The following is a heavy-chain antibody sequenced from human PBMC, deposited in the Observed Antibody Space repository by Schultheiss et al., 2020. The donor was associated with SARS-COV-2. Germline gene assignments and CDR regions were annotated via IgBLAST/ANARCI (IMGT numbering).Heavy chain of an antibody. D-gene: IGHD3-3*01. Sequence: SETLSLTCAVYGGSFSGNYWSWIRQPPGKGLEWIGEINHSGSTHCNPSLKSRVTISVDTSKNQFSLKLSSVTAADTAVYYCARYPLYFTIFGVGGGMDVWGQGTTVTVSS. CDR2: INHSGST. V-gene: IGHV4-34*01. CDR1: GGSFSGNY. CDR3: ARYPLYFTIFGVGGGMDV. J-gene: IGHJ6*02.